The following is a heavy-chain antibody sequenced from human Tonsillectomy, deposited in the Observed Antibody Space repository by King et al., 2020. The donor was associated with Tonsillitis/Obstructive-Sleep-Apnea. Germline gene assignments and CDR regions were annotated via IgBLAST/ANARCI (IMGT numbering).Heavy chain of an antibody. Sequence: VQLQQWGAGLLKPSETLSLTCAVYGGSFSGYYWSWIRQPPGKGLEWIGEINHSGSTNYNTSLKSRVTISVDTSKNQFSLKLSSVTAADTAVYYCAGRGGDYQLPLSFDYWGQGTLVTVSS. CDR2: INHSGST. CDR3: AGRGGDYQLPLSFDY. J-gene: IGHJ4*02. CDR1: GGSFSGYY. D-gene: IGHD2-2*01. V-gene: IGHV4-34*01.